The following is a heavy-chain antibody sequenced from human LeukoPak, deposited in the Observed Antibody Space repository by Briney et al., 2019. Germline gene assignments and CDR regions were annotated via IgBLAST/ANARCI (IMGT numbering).Heavy chain of an antibody. CDR2: IYYSGST. V-gene: IGHV4-59*01. CDR3: ARDVPEWHDAFDI. Sequence: SETLSLTCTVSGGSISSYYWSWIRQPPGKGLEWIGYIYYSGSTNYNPSLKSRVTISVDTSKNQFSLKLRSVTAADTAVYYCARDVPEWHDAFDIWGQGTMVTVSS. CDR1: GGSISSYY. D-gene: IGHD3-3*01. J-gene: IGHJ3*02.